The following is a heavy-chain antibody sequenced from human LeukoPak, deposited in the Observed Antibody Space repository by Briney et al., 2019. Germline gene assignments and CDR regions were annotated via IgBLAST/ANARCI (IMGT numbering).Heavy chain of an antibody. CDR3: ARAYYGSGSYYVDY. Sequence: ASVKVSCKAPGGTFSSYTISWVRQAPGQGLEWMGRIIPILGIANYAQKFQGRVTITADKSTSTAYMELSSLRSEDTAVYYCARAYYGSGSYYVDYWGQGTLVTVSS. J-gene: IGHJ4*02. CDR2: IIPILGIA. CDR1: GGTFSSYT. D-gene: IGHD3-10*01. V-gene: IGHV1-69*02.